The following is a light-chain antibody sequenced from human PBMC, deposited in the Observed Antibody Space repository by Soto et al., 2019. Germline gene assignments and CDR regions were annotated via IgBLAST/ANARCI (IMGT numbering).Light chain of an antibody. CDR1: SSDVGGYNY. CDR2: EVN. V-gene: IGLV2-8*01. CDR3: SSFAASSNV. J-gene: IGLJ1*01. Sequence: QSVLTQPPSASGSPGRSVAISFTGTSSDVGGYNYVSWYQQHPGKAPKLMIYEVNKRPSGVPDRFSGSKSGNTASLTVSGLQAEDEADYYCSSFAASSNVFGTGLKVTGL.